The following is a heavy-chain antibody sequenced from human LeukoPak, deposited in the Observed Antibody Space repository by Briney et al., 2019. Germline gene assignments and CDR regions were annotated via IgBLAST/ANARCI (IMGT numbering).Heavy chain of an antibody. CDR2: VSYDGSNK. V-gene: IGHV3-30*18. Sequence: GGSLRLSCAASGFTFSSYGMHWVRQAPGKGLEWVAVVSYDGSNKYYADSVKGRFTISRDNSKNTLYLQMNSLRAEDTAVYYCAKNFDYWGQGTLVTVSS. CDR1: GFTFSSYG. J-gene: IGHJ4*02. CDR3: AKNFDY.